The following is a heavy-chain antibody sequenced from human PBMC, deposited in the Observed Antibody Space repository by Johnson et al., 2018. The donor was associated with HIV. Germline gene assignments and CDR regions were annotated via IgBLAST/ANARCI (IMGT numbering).Heavy chain of an antibody. D-gene: IGHD2-21*02. Sequence: VQLVESGGGLVQPGRSLRLSCAASGFTFDDYAMHWVRQAPGKGLEWVSGISWNGGSTGYADSVKGRFTISRDNAKNSLYLQMNSLRAEDTAVYYCARDRNCGGDCDACDIWGQGTMVTVSS. CDR3: ARDRNCGGDCDACDI. J-gene: IGHJ3*02. CDR1: GFTFDDYA. CDR2: ISWNGGST. V-gene: IGHV3-9*01.